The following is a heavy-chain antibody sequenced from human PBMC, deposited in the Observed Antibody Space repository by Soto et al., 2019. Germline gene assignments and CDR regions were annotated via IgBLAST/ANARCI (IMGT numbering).Heavy chain of an antibody. Sequence: GGSLRLSCVACGVTFCSYVIYGVRQVPGKGLVWVSRINSDGSGTNYADSVKGRFTISRDNAKNTVYLQMNSLRAEDTAVYYCARARTRVAPDAPDIWGPGTMVTVSS. CDR2: INSDGSGT. CDR3: ARARTRVAPDAPDI. V-gene: IGHV3-74*01. J-gene: IGHJ3*02. CDR1: GVTFCSYV. D-gene: IGHD3-3*01.